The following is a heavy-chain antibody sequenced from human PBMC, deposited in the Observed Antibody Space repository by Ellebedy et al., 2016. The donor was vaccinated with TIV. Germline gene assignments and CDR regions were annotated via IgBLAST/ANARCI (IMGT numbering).Heavy chain of an antibody. CDR2: ISPSGNTT. Sequence: AASVKVFCKASGYTLTSYYMHWVRQAPGQGLEWMGIISPSGNTTTYAQKLQGRVTMTWDTSTSTVYLELSSLTSHDTAVYYCVRGYCRGDCSPLDYWGQGTLVTVSS. J-gene: IGHJ4*02. D-gene: IGHD2-21*02. CDR1: GYTLTSYY. CDR3: VRGYCRGDCSPLDY. V-gene: IGHV1-46*04.